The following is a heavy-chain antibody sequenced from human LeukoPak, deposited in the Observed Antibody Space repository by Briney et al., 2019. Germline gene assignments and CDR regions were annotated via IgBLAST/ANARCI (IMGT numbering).Heavy chain of an antibody. CDR1: GFTVSSNY. CDR2: IFSGGST. Sequence: PGGSLRLSCVASGFTVSSNYMSWVRQAPGKGLEWVSAIFSGGSTFYADSVTGRFTISRDNSKNTEYLEMNSLRAEDTAVYYCARDLKTSGWYGDFDYWGQGTLVTVSS. V-gene: IGHV3-53*01. J-gene: IGHJ4*02. CDR3: ARDLKTSGWYGDFDY. D-gene: IGHD6-19*01.